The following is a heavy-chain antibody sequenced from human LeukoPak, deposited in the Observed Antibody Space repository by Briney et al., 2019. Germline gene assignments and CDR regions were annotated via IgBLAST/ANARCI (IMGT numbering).Heavy chain of an antibody. D-gene: IGHD3-3*01. CDR1: GYTFTSYG. V-gene: IGHV1-18*01. CDR3: ARSDDFGVGSSYYYYYYYMDV. CDR2: ISAYNGNT. Sequence: ASVNVSCTASGYTFTSYGISWVRQAPGQGLEWMGWISAYNGNTNYAQKLQGRVTMTTDTSTSTAYMELRSLRSDDTAVYYCARSDDFGVGSSYYYYYYYMDVWGKGTTVTVSS. J-gene: IGHJ6*03.